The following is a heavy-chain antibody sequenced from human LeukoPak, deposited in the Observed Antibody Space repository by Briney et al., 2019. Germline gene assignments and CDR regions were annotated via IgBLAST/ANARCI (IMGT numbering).Heavy chain of an antibody. CDR2: INGDGGST. D-gene: IGHD3-9*01. Sequence: GGSLRLSCAASELNFENHWIHWVRQAPGKGLVWVSHINGDGGSTSYADSVEGRFAISRNNAKNTLYPQMNSLRAEDTAVYYCARTMTGAFLDYWGQGALVTVSS. V-gene: IGHV3-74*01. J-gene: IGHJ4*02. CDR3: ARTMTGAFLDY. CDR1: ELNFENHW.